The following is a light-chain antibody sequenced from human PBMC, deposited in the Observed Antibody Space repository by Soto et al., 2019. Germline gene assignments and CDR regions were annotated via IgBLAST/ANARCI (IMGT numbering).Light chain of an antibody. CDR3: QKYNRAPRT. CDR2: AAS. V-gene: IGKV1-27*01. J-gene: IGKJ1*01. Sequence: DIHMTQPPSSLSESIGDRFTITCRASQGINSFLAWYQQKPGKXHKXXIYAASTLQSGVPSRFRGSGSGTGGTITLSSLQAEDVATYDGQKYNRAPRTFGQGTKVEIK. CDR1: QGINSF.